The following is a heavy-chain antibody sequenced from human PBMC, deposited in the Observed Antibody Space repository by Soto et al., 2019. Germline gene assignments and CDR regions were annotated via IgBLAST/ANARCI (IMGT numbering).Heavy chain of an antibody. CDR3: ARVLDGNWFGP. CDR2: INHSGST. V-gene: IGHV4-34*01. Sequence: SETLSLTCAVYGGSFSGYYWSWIRQPPGKGLEWIGEINHSGSTNYNPSLKSRVTISVDTSKNQFSLKLSSVTAADTAVYYCARVLDGNWFGPWGQGTLVTVSS. J-gene: IGHJ5*02. CDR1: GGSFSGYY.